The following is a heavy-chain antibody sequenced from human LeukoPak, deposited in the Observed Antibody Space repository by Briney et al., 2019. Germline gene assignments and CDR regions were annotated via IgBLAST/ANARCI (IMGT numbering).Heavy chain of an antibody. J-gene: IGHJ4*02. V-gene: IGHV3-48*04. D-gene: IGHD5-12*01. Sequence: GGSLRLSCAASGFTFSSYAMSWVRQAPGKGLEWVSYIGSSSSTIYYADSVKGRFTISRDNAKNSLYLQMNSLRAEDTAVYYCARDLGIVATIPDYFDYWGQGTLVTVSS. CDR2: IGSSSSTI. CDR3: ARDLGIVATIPDYFDY. CDR1: GFTFSSYA.